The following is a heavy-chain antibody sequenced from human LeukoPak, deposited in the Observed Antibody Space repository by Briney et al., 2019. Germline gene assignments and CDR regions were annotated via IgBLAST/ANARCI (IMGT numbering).Heavy chain of an antibody. D-gene: IGHD1-26*01. J-gene: IGHJ3*02. V-gene: IGHV4-30-4*08. CDR2: IYYSGST. CDR3: ARRGGSPLGAFDI. CDR1: GGSISSGDYY. Sequence: SQTLSLTCTVSGGSISSGDYYWSWIRQPPGKGLEWIGYIYYSGSTYYNPSLKSRVTISVDTSKNQFSLKMTSVTAADTAVYYCARRGGSPLGAFDIWGQGTMVTVSS.